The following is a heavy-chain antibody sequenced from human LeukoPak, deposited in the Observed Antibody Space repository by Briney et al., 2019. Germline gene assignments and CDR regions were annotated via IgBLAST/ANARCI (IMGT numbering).Heavy chain of an antibody. CDR1: GFTFRTYA. Sequence: GGSLRLSCGASGFTFRTYAMSWVRQAPGKGLGWVSAIDGGGGTTFYTDSVKGRFTISRDNSKNTLYLQMNSLRAEDTAIYYCAKDGKFGGGSPGDAFDIWGRGTMVTVSS. CDR3: AKDGKFGGGSPGDAFDI. CDR2: IDGGGGTT. D-gene: IGHD3-16*01. V-gene: IGHV3-23*01. J-gene: IGHJ3*02.